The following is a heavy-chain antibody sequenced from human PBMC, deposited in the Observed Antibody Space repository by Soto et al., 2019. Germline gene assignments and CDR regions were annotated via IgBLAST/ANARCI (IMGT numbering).Heavy chain of an antibody. CDR2: IYWDDDE. D-gene: IGHD3-10*01. CDR3: VRNWRYYGGDYYYGMDA. CDR1: GFSPNTGGVG. J-gene: IGHJ6*02. V-gene: IGHV2-5*02. Sequence: ITLKESGPTLVKPTQTLTLTCTFSGFSPNTGGVGVGWVRQPRGKAMEWLALIYWDDDERYRPSLRSRLNITKDTINNQVVLTMTNMDPEDTVTYYCVRNWRYYGGDYYYGMDAWGQGTTVTVSS.